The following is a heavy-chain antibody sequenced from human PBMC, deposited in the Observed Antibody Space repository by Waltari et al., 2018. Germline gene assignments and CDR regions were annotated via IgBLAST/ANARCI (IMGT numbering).Heavy chain of an antibody. CDR2: IIPILGIA. J-gene: IGHJ3*02. D-gene: IGHD3-22*01. Sequence: QVQLVQSGAEVKKPGSSVKVSCKASGGTFSSYAISWVRQAPGQGLEWMGRIIPILGIANDAQKFQGRVTITADKSTSTAYMELSSLRSEDTAVYYCARDYYDSSGYPGDAFDIWGQGTMVTVSS. V-gene: IGHV1-69*04. CDR3: ARDYYDSSGYPGDAFDI. CDR1: GGTFSSYA.